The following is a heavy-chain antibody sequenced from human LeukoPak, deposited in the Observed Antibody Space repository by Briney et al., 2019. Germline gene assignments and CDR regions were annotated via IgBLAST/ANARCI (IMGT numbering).Heavy chain of an antibody. CDR3: ATSKVGRPRIDF. CDR2: VYHSGSI. Sequence: PSETLSLTSTVSGGSISGSSYYWGWIRQPPGKGLEWIGSVYHSGSISYNPSLKSRMTMSVDTSKNQFSLSLTPLTAADTAVYFCATSKVGRPRIDFWGQGSLVTVSS. V-gene: IGHV4-39*01. CDR1: GGSISGSSYY. D-gene: IGHD2/OR15-2a*01. J-gene: IGHJ4*02.